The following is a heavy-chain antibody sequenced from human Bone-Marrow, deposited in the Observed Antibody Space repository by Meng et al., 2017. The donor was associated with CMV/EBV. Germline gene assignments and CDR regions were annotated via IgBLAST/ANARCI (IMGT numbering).Heavy chain of an antibody. Sequence: SETLSLTCTVSGGSIGSSSYYWGWIRQPPGKGLEWIGSIYYSGSTYYNPSLKSRVTISVDTSKNQFSLKLSSVTAADTAVYYCARGLTSSIAARPNNWFDPWGQGTLVTVSS. CDR1: GGSIGSSSYY. D-gene: IGHD6-6*01. CDR3: ARGLTSSIAARPNNWFDP. J-gene: IGHJ5*02. V-gene: IGHV4-39*01. CDR2: IYYSGST.